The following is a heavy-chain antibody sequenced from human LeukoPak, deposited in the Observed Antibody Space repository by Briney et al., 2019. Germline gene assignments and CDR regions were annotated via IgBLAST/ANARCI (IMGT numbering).Heavy chain of an antibody. CDR2: INHSGST. CDR3: AADIIGSGNSFDY. V-gene: IGHV4-34*01. D-gene: IGHD3-10*01. Sequence: SETLSLTCTVSGGSISTYYWSWIRQPPGKGLEWIGEINHSGSTNYNPSLKSRVTISVDTSKNQFSLKLSSVTAADTAVYYCAADIIGSGNSFDYWGQGTLVTVSS. J-gene: IGHJ4*02. CDR1: GGSISTYY.